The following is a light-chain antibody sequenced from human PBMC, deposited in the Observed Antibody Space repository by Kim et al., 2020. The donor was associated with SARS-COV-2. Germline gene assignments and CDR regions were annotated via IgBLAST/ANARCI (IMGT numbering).Light chain of an antibody. J-gene: IGLJ3*02. CDR3: YSAADNNLQ. V-gene: IGLV3-27*01. CDR1: VLAQKY. CDR2: KDS. Sequence: SVSPGQTATITCSGDVLAQKYVRWFQQKPGQAPVVVIYKDSERPSGIPDRFSGSSSGTTVTLTISGAQVEDEADYYCYSAADNNLQFGGGTKLTVL.